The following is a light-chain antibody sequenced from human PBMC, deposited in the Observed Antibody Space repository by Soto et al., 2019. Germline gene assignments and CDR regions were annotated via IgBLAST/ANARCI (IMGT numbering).Light chain of an antibody. CDR1: QRVGRN. Sequence: EIVMTQSPVALSVSPGESAALSCRASQRVGRNFARYQQRPGQAPRVLIYGTSTRAAGVPARFSGSVSRTYSTPTMRSQHYEDFAVYYCQQYNKWPYTCGQGTRLVIK. CDR3: QQYNKWPYT. CDR2: GTS. J-gene: IGKJ2*01. V-gene: IGKV3-15*01.